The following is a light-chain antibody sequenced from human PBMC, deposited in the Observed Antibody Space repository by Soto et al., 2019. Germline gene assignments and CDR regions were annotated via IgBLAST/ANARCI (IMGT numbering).Light chain of an antibody. CDR1: SSDVGGSNY. CDR2: DVS. V-gene: IGLV2-14*01. J-gene: IGLJ1*01. Sequence: QSVLTQPGSVSGSPGQSITISCTGTSSDVGGSNYVSWYQQLPGKAPKLMIYDVSDRPSGVSNRFSGSKSGNTASLAISGLQAEDEADYYCSSYTSSSRYVFGTGTKVTVL. CDR3: SSYTSSSRYV.